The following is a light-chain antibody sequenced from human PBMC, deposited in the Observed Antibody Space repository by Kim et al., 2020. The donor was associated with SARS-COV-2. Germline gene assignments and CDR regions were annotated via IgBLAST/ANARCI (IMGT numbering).Light chain of an antibody. CDR1: QSVSSN. CDR2: GAS. J-gene: IGKJ5*01. V-gene: IGKV3-15*01. Sequence: CPGERSSRSCRASQSVSSNLAWYQQKPCQAPRLLIYGASSRATGIPARFSGSGSGTEFTLTISSLQSEEFAVYYCQQYNNWPPITFGQGTRLEIK. CDR3: QQYNNWPPIT.